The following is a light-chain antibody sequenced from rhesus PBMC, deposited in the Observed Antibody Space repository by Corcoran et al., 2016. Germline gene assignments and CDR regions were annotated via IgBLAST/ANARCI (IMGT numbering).Light chain of an antibody. CDR2: NAS. CDR3: HQRNSYPPT. CDR1: QGFSNN. V-gene: IGKV1S14*01. Sequence: DIQMTQSPSSLPVSVRDTVTTPCRASQGFSNNVAWYQPKPGKAPTPLIYNASYLESGVPSRFSGSGSGTDLTIALSSLRPDNFASCSCHQRNSYPPTFVGGTKV. J-gene: IGKJ4*01.